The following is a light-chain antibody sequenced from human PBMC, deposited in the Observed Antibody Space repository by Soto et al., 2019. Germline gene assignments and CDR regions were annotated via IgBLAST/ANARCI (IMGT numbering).Light chain of an antibody. J-gene: IGKJ3*01. CDR2: GAS. CDR3: QQYGSSPFT. CDR1: QSVSSSY. Sequence: EIVLTQSPGTLSLSPGERATLSCRASQSVSSSYLAWYQQTPGQAPRLLIYGASSRATGIPDRFSGSGSGTKFTLTISRLEPEDFAVYYCQQYGSSPFTFGPGTKVDIK. V-gene: IGKV3-20*01.